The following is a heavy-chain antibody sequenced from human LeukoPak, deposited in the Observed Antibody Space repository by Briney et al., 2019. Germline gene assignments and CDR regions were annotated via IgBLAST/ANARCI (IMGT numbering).Heavy chain of an antibody. CDR2: INSDGSST. D-gene: IGHD1-14*01. CDR3: ARRYRSSSDY. CDR1: GFTFSNYC. V-gene: IGHV3-74*01. J-gene: IGHJ4*02. Sequence: VGSLRLSCAASGFTFSNYCMHWVRQAPGKGLVWVSRINSDGSSTTYADSVKGRFTISRDNAKNTLYLQMNSLRAEDTAVYFCARRYRSSSDYWGQGTLVAVSS.